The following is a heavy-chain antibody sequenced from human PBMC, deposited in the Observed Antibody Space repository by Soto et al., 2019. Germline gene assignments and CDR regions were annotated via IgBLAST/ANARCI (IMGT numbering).Heavy chain of an antibody. V-gene: IGHV3-74*01. CDR2: INSDGSST. D-gene: IGHD3-16*02. J-gene: IGHJ4*02. CDR1: GFTFSSYW. Sequence: GGSLRLSCAASGFTFSSYWMHWVRQAPGKGLVWVSRINSDGSSTSYADSVKGRFTISRDNAKNTLYLQMNSLRAEDTAVYYCARDTPAEGYIWGSYRYTTDYWGQGTLVTVSS. CDR3: ARDTPAEGYIWGSYRYTTDY.